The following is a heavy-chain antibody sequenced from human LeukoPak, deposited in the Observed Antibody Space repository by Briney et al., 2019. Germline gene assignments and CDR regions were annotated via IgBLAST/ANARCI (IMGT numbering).Heavy chain of an antibody. V-gene: IGHV3-23*01. CDR2: ISGSGGST. J-gene: IGHJ5*02. CDR1: GYTFSSYA. D-gene: IGHD6-19*01. Sequence: GSLRLSCAASGYTFSSYAMTWVRQAPGKGLEWVSAISGSGGSTYYADSVKGRFTISRDNSKNTLYLQMNSLRAEDTAVYYCAKDPTIAVEVTFSWGQGSLVTVSS. CDR3: AKDPTIAVEVTFS.